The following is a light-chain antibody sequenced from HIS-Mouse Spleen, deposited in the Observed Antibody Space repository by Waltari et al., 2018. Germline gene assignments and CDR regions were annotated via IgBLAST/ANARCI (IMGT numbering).Light chain of an antibody. J-gene: IGLJ1*01. CDR1: TLGDKY. CDR2: QDS. CDR3: QAWDSSTAV. Sequence: SYELTQPPSVSVSPGQTASITCSGATLGDKYACWYQQKPGQSPLLVIYQDSRRPSGIPERFSGSNSGNTATLTISGTQAMDEADYYCQAWDSSTAVFGTGTKVTVL. V-gene: IGLV3-1*01.